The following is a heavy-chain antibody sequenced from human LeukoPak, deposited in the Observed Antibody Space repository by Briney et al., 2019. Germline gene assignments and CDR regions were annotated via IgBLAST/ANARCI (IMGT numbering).Heavy chain of an antibody. CDR3: ARRAYYYDSSGYYGVRYYYYMDV. V-gene: IGHV4-34*01. CDR1: GGSFSGYY. D-gene: IGHD3-22*01. J-gene: IGHJ6*03. CDR2: INHSGST. Sequence: SETLSLTCDVYGGSFSGYYWSWIRQPPGKGREWIGEINHSGSTNYNPSLKSRVTISVDTSKNQFSLKLSSVTAADTAVYYCARRAYYYDSSGYYGVRYYYYMDVWGKGTTVTISS.